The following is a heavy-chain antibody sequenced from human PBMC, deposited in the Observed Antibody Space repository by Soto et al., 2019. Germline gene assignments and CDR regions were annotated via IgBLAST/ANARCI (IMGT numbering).Heavy chain of an antibody. J-gene: IGHJ4*02. Sequence: QVQLQESGPGLVKPSETLSLTCTVSGGSISSYYWSWIRQPPGKGLEWIGYIYYSGSTNYNPSLKSRVTLSVDTSKNQFSLKLSSVTAADTAVYYCARPYGGNFDYWGQGNLVTVSS. V-gene: IGHV4-59*01. D-gene: IGHD1-26*01. CDR1: GGSISSYY. CDR2: IYYSGST. CDR3: ARPYGGNFDY.